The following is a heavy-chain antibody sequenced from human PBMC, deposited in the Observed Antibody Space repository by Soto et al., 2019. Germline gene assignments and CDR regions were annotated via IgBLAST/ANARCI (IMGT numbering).Heavy chain of an antibody. J-gene: IGHJ4*02. D-gene: IGHD3-3*01. V-gene: IGHV4-39*01. CDR3: AGYYDFWSGYYTTGAYFVY. CDR1: GGSISSSSYY. CDR2: IYYSGST. Sequence: PSETLSLTCTVSGGSISSSSYYWGWIRQPPGKGLEWIGSIYYSGSTYYNPSLKSRVTISVDTSKNQFSLKLSSVTAADTAVYYCAGYYDFWSGYYTTGAYFVYWCPGTLLTVST.